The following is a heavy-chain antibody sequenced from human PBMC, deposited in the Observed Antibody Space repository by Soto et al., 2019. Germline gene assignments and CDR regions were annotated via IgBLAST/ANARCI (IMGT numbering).Heavy chain of an antibody. D-gene: IGHD3-3*01. J-gene: IGHJ4*02. CDR3: AHWSRAVYFGY. Sequence: GSGPTLVNPTQTLTLTCTFSGFSLTTSGVGVGWIRQPPGKALEWLALIYWDDDKWYSPSLKSRLTVTKDTSKNQVVLTMTNMDPVDTATYYCAHWSRAVYFGYWGQGTLVTVSS. CDR1: GFSLTTSGVG. V-gene: IGHV2-5*02. CDR2: IYWDDDK.